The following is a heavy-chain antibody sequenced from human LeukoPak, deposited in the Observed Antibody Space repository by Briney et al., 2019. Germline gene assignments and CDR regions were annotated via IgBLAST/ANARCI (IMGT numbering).Heavy chain of an antibody. D-gene: IGHD1-14*01. CDR3: ARQSPEYYYYYYCMDV. V-gene: IGHV5-51*01. CDR1: GYSFTSYW. Sequence: GESLKISCKGSGYSFTSYWIGWVRQMPGKGLEWMGIIYPGDSDTRYSPSFQGQVTISADKSISTAYLQWSSLKASDTAMYYCARQSPEYYYYYYCMDVWGKGTTVTVSS. CDR2: IYPGDSDT. J-gene: IGHJ6*03.